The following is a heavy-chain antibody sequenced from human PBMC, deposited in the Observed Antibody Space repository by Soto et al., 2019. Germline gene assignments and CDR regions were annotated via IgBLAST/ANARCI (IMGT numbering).Heavy chain of an antibody. J-gene: IGHJ4*02. CDR1: GGSISSGGYY. CDR3: ARMLTSNYGGNFDY. CDR2: IYYSGST. Sequence: SETLSLTCTVSGGSISSGGYYWSWIRHHPGKGLEWIGYIYYSGSTYYNPSLKSRVTISVDTSKNQFSLKLSSVTAADTAVYYCARMLTSNYGGNFDYWGQGTLVTVSS. V-gene: IGHV4-31*03. D-gene: IGHD4-17*01.